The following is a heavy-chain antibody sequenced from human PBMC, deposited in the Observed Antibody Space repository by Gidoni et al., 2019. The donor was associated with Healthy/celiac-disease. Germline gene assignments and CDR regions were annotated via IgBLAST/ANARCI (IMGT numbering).Heavy chain of an antibody. D-gene: IGHD2-2*01. V-gene: IGHV3-30-3*01. J-gene: IGHJ6*02. Sequence: QVQLVESGGGVVQPGRSLRLSCAASGFTFSSYAMHWVRQAPGKGLEWVAVISYDGSNKYYADSVKGRFTISRDNSKNTLYLQMNSLRAEDTAVYYCARAYNPGEYQPEQYYYYYYGMDVWGQGTTVTVSS. CDR1: GFTFSSYA. CDR2: ISYDGSNK. CDR3: ARAYNPGEYQPEQYYYYYYGMDV.